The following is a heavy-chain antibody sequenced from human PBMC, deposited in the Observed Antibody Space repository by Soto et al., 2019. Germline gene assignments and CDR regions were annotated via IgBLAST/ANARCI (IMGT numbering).Heavy chain of an antibody. CDR1: GASLSSGGYY. V-gene: IGHV4-31*03. D-gene: IGHD3-22*01. Sequence: PSETLSLTCTVSGASLSSGGYYWSWIRHHPGKGLEWIAYIYYSGSTYYNPSLKSRVTISVDTSKNQFSLKLSSVTAADTAVYYCARGRTYYYDSSGYLPYYFDCWGQGSLVT. CDR3: ARGRTYYYDSSGYLPYYFDC. J-gene: IGHJ4*02. CDR2: IYYSGST.